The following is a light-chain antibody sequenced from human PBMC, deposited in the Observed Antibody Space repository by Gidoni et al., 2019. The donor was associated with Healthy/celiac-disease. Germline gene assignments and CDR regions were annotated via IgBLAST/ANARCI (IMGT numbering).Light chain of an antibody. CDR2: KAS. Sequence: DIQMTQSPSTLSASVGDRVTITCRASQSISSWLAWYQQKPGKAPKLLSYKASSLESGVPSRFSGSGSETEFTLTISSLQPDDFATYDCQQYNSYPWTFGQGPKVEIK. CDR3: QQYNSYPWT. J-gene: IGKJ1*01. CDR1: QSISSW. V-gene: IGKV1-5*03.